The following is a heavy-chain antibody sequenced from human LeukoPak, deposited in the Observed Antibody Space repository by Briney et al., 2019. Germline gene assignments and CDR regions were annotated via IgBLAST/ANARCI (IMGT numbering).Heavy chain of an antibody. CDR2: IYSSGNT. Sequence: SETLSLTCTVSGVSISSYYWTWIRQPAGEGLEWIGRIYSSGNTNYNPSLESRVTMSIGTSKNQFSLKLSSVTAADTAVYYCARERGNLRGDAFDIWGQGTMVTVSS. J-gene: IGHJ3*02. V-gene: IGHV4-4*07. CDR3: ARERGNLRGDAFDI. CDR1: GVSISSYY. D-gene: IGHD1-26*01.